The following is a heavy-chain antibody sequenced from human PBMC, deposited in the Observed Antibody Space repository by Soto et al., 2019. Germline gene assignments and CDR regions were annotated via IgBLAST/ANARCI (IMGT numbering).Heavy chain of an antibody. CDR2: INAGNGNT. V-gene: IGHV1-3*01. D-gene: IGHD6-19*01. CDR3: ARDPGIAVAGTSLFDY. Sequence: GASVKVSCKASGYTFTSYAMHWVRQAPGQRLERMGWINAGNGNTKYSQKLQGRVTITRDTSASTAYMELSSLRSEDTALYYCARDPGIAVAGTSLFDYWGQGTLVTVSS. CDR1: GYTFTSYA. J-gene: IGHJ4*02.